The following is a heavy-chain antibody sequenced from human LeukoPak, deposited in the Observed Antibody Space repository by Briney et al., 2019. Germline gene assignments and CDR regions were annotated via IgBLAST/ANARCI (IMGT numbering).Heavy chain of an antibody. CDR1: GYTFSSYG. D-gene: IGHD3-22*01. V-gene: IGHV3-30*18. CDR3: AKDLYYYDIYYYYGMDV. Sequence: PGGSLRLSCAASGYTFSSYGMHRVRQAPGKGLEWVAVISYDGSNKYYADSVKGRFTISRDNSKNTLYLQMNSLRAEDTAVYYCAKDLYYYDIYYYYGMDVWGQGTTVTVSS. J-gene: IGHJ6*02. CDR2: ISYDGSNK.